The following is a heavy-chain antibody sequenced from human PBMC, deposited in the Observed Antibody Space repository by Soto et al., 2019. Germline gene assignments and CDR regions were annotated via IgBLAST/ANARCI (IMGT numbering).Heavy chain of an antibody. CDR2: IYTSGST. D-gene: IGHD6-19*01. J-gene: IGHJ3*02. Sequence: QVQLQESGPGLVKPSETLSLTCSVSGVSISSYYWSWIRQPAGKGLEWIGRIYTSGSTNYSPSLKSRVTMSVDTPKNQVSLRLRSVTAADTAVYYCAQTTPGSTVAGKADAFDIWGQGTMVTVSS. CDR3: AQTTPGSTVAGKADAFDI. V-gene: IGHV4-4*07. CDR1: GVSISSYY.